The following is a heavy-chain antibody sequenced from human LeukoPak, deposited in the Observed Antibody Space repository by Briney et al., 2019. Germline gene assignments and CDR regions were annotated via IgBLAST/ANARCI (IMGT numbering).Heavy chain of an antibody. V-gene: IGHV3-9*01. CDR1: GFTFNSYS. D-gene: IGHD5/OR15-5a*01. CDR3: AKDRVYGPTSYGMDV. J-gene: IGHJ6*02. Sequence: PGGSLKLSCAASGFTFNSYSMNWVRQAPGKGLEWVSGISWNSGSIGYADSVKGRFTISRDNAKNSLYLQMNSLRAEDTALYYCAKDRVYGPTSYGMDVWGQGTTVTVSS. CDR2: ISWNSGSI.